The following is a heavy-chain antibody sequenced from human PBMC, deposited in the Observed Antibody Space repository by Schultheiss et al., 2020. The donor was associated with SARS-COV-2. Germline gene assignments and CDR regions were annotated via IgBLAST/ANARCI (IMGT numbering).Heavy chain of an antibody. CDR1: GFTFSGFD. J-gene: IGHJ4*02. D-gene: IGHD7-27*01. Sequence: GGSLRLSCAASGFTFSGFDMHWVRQAAGKGLEWVLTIGTGDDTYYVGSVKGRFTISRENAKNSLYLQMNSLRAEDTALYYCVRELGDYWGQGALVTVSS. V-gene: IGHV3-13*01. CDR3: VRELGDY. CDR2: IGTGDDT.